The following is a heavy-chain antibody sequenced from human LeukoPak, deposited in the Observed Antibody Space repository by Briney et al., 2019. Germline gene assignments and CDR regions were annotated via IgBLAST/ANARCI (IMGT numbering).Heavy chain of an antibody. D-gene: IGHD2-15*01. J-gene: IGHJ4*02. CDR2: INPNSGGT. Sequence: ASVKVSCNTSGYTFIGYYMHWVRQAPGQGLEWMGWINPNSGGTHYAQKFQGRVTMTRDTSISTGYMELSRLRSDDTAVYYCARGIVVVVAATQDYWGQGTLVTVSS. V-gene: IGHV1-2*02. CDR1: GYTFIGYY. CDR3: ARGIVVVVAATQDY.